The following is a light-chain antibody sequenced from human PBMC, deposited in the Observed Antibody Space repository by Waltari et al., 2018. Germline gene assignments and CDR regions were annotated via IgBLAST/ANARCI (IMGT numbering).Light chain of an antibody. Sequence: DIQMTQSPSTLSASVGARVTITCRASQSITNWLAWYQQKPGKAPKLLIYRASNLESRVPSRFGGSGSGTEFTLTISILQPDDFATYYCQQYDNYWTFGQGTKVEIK. CDR3: QQYDNYWT. CDR1: QSITNW. J-gene: IGKJ1*01. CDR2: RAS. V-gene: IGKV1-5*03.